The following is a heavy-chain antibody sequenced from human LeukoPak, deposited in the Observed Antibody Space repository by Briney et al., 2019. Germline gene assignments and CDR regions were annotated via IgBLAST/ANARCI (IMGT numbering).Heavy chain of an antibody. V-gene: IGHV3-23*01. CDR3: AKTGIQWLVTSWVNFDY. CDR2: ISGSGGST. Sequence: PGGSLRLSCAASGFTVSSNYMSWVRQAPGKGLEWVSAISGSGGSTYYADSVKGRFTISRDNSKNTLYLQMNSLRAEDTAVYYCAKTGIQWLVTSWVNFDYWGQGTLVTVSS. D-gene: IGHD6-19*01. CDR1: GFTVSSNY. J-gene: IGHJ4*02.